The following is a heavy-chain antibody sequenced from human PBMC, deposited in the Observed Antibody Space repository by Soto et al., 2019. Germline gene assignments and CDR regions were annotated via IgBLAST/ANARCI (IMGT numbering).Heavy chain of an antibody. V-gene: IGHV1-3*04. D-gene: IGHD3-22*01. Sequence: QVQLVQSGAGVKKPGASVKVSCKASGYTFTSNAMHWVRQAPGQRLEWMGWINTGNGNTKYSQKFQGRVTITRDTSATTTYMELSSLRSEDTAVYYCAREGYDSSGYPLAYWGQGTLVTGSS. CDR3: AREGYDSSGYPLAY. J-gene: IGHJ4*02. CDR1: GYTFTSNA. CDR2: INTGNGNT.